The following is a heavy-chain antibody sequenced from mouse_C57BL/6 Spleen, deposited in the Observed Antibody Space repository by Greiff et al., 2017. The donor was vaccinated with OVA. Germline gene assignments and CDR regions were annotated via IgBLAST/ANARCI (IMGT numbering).Heavy chain of an antibody. D-gene: IGHD2-2*01. CDR3: AREGGMVTIDY. J-gene: IGHJ2*01. V-gene: IGHV1-80*01. Sequence: VQLQESGAELVKPGASVKISCKASGYAFSSYWMNWVKQRPGKGLEWIGQIYPGDGDTNYNGKFKGKATLTADKSSSTAYMQLSSLTSEDSAVYFCAREGGMVTIDYWGQGTTLTVSS. CDR2: IYPGDGDT. CDR1: GYAFSSYW.